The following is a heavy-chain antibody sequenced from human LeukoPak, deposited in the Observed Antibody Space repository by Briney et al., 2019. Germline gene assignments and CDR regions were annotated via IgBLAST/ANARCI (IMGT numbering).Heavy chain of an antibody. CDR2: ISSSGSTI. CDR3: ARDRMGYFDY. Sequence: GGSLRLSCAASGFTFSSYSMNWVRQAPGKGLEWVSYISSSGSTIYYADSVKGRFTISRDNAKNSLYLQMNSLRAEDTAVYYCARDRMGYFDYWGQGTLVTVSS. V-gene: IGHV3-48*04. CDR1: GFTFSSYS. J-gene: IGHJ4*02. D-gene: IGHD2-8*01.